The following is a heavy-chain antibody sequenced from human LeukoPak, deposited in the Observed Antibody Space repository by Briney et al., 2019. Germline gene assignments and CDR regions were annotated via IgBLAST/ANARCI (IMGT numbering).Heavy chain of an antibody. V-gene: IGHV3-30*02. J-gene: IGHJ4*02. Sequence: PVRSLRLSCAASVFTFTINSTHSVRQAPGKRLERVAFIRFDGSNKYYAGSVKGRFTISRDNSKNTLYLQMNSLRTEDTAVYYCAKGGYYDSSSYSPYALFDYWGQGTLVTVSS. D-gene: IGHD3-22*01. CDR3: AKGGYYDSSSYSPYALFDY. CDR2: IRFDGSNK. CDR1: VFTFTINS.